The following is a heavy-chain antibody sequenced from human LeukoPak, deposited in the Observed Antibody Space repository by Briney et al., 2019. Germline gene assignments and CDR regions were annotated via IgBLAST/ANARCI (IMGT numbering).Heavy chain of an antibody. CDR2: LSGSGITT. CDR1: GFTSSSFA. V-gene: IGHV3-23*01. D-gene: IGHD6-19*01. Sequence: PGGPLRLSCAASGFTSSSFAMSWLRQAPGKRLECVSTLSGSGITTYYADSVKGRFTISRDNSKNTLYLQMNSLRAEDTAVYCCAKGIYSSGWSYFDYWGHGTLVTVSS. CDR3: AKGIYSSGWSYFDY. J-gene: IGHJ4*01.